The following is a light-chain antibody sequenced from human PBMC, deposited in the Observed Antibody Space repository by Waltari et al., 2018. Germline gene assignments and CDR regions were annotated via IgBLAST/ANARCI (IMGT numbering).Light chain of an antibody. Sequence: SYVVTQPPSVSVAPGTTARITCGGNNIGSKSVHWYQQKPGQAPVLVIYYDSDRPSGIPERFSGSNSGNPATLTITRVEAGDEADYYCQVWLSSSDHPVFGGGTKLTVL. CDR3: QVWLSSSDHPV. V-gene: IGLV3-21*04. J-gene: IGLJ2*01. CDR1: NIGSKS. CDR2: YDS.